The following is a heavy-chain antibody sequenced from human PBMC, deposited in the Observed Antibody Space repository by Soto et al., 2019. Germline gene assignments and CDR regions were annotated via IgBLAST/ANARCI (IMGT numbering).Heavy chain of an antibody. D-gene: IGHD1-26*01. CDR3: ARAPPRGELMFDY. CDR2: IYSGGRT. CDR1: GFTVSSNY. Sequence: DVQLVETGGGLIQPGGSLRLSCAASGFTVSSNYMIWVRQAPGKGLEWVSVIYSGGRTYYADSVKGRFTISRDNSNTTLYLQMNSLRADDTAVYYCARAPPRGELMFDYWGQGTLVTVSS. J-gene: IGHJ4*02. V-gene: IGHV3-53*02.